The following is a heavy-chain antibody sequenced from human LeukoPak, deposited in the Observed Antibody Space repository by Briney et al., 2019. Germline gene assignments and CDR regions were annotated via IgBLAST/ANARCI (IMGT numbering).Heavy chain of an antibody. J-gene: IGHJ4*02. CDR1: GGSISSSSYY. CDR3: ARTRGSHIDY. D-gene: IGHD3-16*01. Sequence: SETLSLTCTVSGGSISSSSYYWGWIRQPPGKGLEWIGSIYYSGSTYYNPSLKSRVTISVDTSKNQFSLKLSPVTAADTAVYYCARTRGSHIDYWGQGTLVTVSS. CDR2: IYYSGST. V-gene: IGHV4-39*01.